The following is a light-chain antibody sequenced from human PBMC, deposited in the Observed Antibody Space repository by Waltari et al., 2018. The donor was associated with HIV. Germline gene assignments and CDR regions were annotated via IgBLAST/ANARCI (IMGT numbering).Light chain of an antibody. CDR1: QSISRW. J-gene: IGKJ4*01. V-gene: IGKV1-5*03. Sequence: DIQTTQYPSTLSASVGHRLTIPCRASQSISRWLAWHQQKPGRAPNLLIYKASSLQSGVPSRFSGSGFGTDFTLTISSLQPDDSATYYCQQYNSYPLTFGGGTKVEIK. CDR3: QQYNSYPLT. CDR2: KAS.